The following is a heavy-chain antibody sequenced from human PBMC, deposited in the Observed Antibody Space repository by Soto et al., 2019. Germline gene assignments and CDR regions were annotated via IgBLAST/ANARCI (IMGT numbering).Heavy chain of an antibody. CDR1: GFTFSSYS. J-gene: IGHJ4*02. V-gene: IGHV3-21*01. CDR2: ISSSSSYI. D-gene: IGHD4-17*01. Sequence: GGSLRLSCAASGFTFSSYSMNWVRQAPGKGLEWVSSISSSSSYIYYADSVKGRFIISRDNAKNSLYLQMNSLRAEDTAVYYCARDVGFYYGAGRAFFDYWGQGTLVTVSS. CDR3: ARDVGFYYGAGRAFFDY.